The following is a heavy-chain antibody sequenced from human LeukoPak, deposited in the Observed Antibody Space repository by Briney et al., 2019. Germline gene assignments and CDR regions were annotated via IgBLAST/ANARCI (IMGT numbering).Heavy chain of an antibody. J-gene: IGHJ4*02. D-gene: IGHD4-23*01. CDR1: GFTFSTYS. CDR3: ARSNGGNSNCDY. V-gene: IGHV3-48*01. CDR2: ISRSSRTI. Sequence: GGSLRLSCAASGFTFSTYSMNWVRQAPGKGLEWLSFISRSSRTIYYADSVKGRFTISRDNAKNSLYLQMSSLRVEDTAVYYCARSNGGNSNCDYWGQGTLVTVSS.